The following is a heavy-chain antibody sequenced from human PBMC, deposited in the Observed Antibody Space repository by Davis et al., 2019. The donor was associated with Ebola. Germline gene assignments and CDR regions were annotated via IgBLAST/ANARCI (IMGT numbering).Heavy chain of an antibody. V-gene: IGHV4-59*08. CDR1: GGSISSYY. J-gene: IGHJ4*02. Sequence: MPSETLSLTCTVSGGSISSYYWSWIRQPPGKGLEWIGYIYYSGSTNYNPSLKSRVTISVDTSKNQFSLKLSSVTAADTAVYYCARRGSGWYSYFDYWGQGTLVTVSS. D-gene: IGHD6-19*01. CDR2: IYYSGST. CDR3: ARRGSGWYSYFDY.